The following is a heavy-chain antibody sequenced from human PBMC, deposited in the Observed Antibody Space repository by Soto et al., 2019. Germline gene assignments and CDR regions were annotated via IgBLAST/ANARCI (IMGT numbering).Heavy chain of an antibody. CDR2: ISYDGSNK. V-gene: IGHV3-30*03. D-gene: IGHD3-10*01. CDR1: GFTFSSYG. J-gene: IGHJ6*03. CDR3: ATRSHLWFGEPYYYYYMDV. Sequence: PGGSLRLCCAASGFTFSSYGMHWVRQAPGKGLEWVAVISYDGSNKYYADSVKGRFTISRDNSKNTLYLQMNSLRAEDTAVYYCATRSHLWFGEPYYYYYMDVWGKGTTVTVSS.